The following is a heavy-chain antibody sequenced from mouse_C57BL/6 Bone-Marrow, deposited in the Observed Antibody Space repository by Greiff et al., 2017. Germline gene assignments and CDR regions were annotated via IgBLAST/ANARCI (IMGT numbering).Heavy chain of an antibody. V-gene: IGHV1-59*01. J-gene: IGHJ3*01. Sequence: QVQLQQPGAELVRPGTSVKLSCKASGYTFTSYWMHWVKQRPGQGLEWIGVIDPSDSYTNYNQKFKGKATLTVDTSSSTAYMQLSSLTSEDSAVYYCARGDPGPWFSYWGQGTLVTVSA. D-gene: IGHD3-3*01. CDR3: ARGDPGPWFSY. CDR2: IDPSDSYT. CDR1: GYTFTSYW.